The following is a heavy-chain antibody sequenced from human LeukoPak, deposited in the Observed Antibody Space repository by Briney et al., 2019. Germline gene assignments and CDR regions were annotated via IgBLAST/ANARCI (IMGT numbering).Heavy chain of an antibody. D-gene: IGHD6-19*01. J-gene: IGHJ5*02. V-gene: IGHV3-11*01. Sequence: GGSLRLSCAASGFTFSDYYMSWIRQAPGKGLEWVSYISSSGSTMYYADSVKGRFTISRDNAKNSLYLQMNSLRAEDTAVYYCAREDSSGWDNNWFDPWGQGTLVTVSS. CDR1: GFTFSDYY. CDR3: AREDSSGWDNNWFDP. CDR2: ISSSGSTM.